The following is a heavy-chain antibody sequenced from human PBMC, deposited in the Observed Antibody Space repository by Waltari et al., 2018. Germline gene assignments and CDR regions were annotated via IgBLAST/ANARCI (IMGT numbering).Heavy chain of an antibody. CDR1: GFTFSTYW. CDR2: RKGDGSQK. D-gene: IGHD4-4*01. CDR3: ARDPHYSNFDY. V-gene: IGHV3-7*01. J-gene: IGHJ4*02. Sequence: EVHLVESGGGLVQPGGSLRLSCAASGFTFSTYWMTWVRQAPGEGREWLANRKGDGSQKNYVDSVKGRFTISRDTANNSLYLQMNSLRAEDTAVYYCARDPHYSNFDYWGQGTLVTISS.